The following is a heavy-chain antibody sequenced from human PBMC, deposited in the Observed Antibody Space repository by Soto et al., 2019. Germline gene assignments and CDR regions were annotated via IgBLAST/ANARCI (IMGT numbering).Heavy chain of an antibody. CDR1: GASVTTSY. Sequence: QVQLEESGPGLVKPSETLSLACSVSGASVTTSYWNWIRQPPGKTLEWIGHMYYGGNTAYNPSLKGRVSFSVDTSKNQFSLNLTSLTAADTAVYYCATGRGGYATPYWGQGILVVVSS. J-gene: IGHJ4*02. D-gene: IGHD5-12*01. V-gene: IGHV4-59*02. CDR2: MYYGGNT. CDR3: ATGRGGYATPY.